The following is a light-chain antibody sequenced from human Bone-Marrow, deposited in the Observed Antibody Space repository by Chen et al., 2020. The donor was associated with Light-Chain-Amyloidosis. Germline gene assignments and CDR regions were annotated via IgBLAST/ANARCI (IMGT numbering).Light chain of an antibody. CDR3: SSYTSSSTPYVV. CDR1: SSDVGGYNY. CDR2: DVS. V-gene: IGLV2-14*01. Sequence: QSALTQPASVSGSPGQSITIPCTGTSSDVGGYNYGPWYQQHPGKAPKLMIYDVSNRPSGVSNRFSGSKSGNTASLTISGLQAEDEADYYCSSYTSSSTPYVVFGGGTKLTVL. J-gene: IGLJ2*01.